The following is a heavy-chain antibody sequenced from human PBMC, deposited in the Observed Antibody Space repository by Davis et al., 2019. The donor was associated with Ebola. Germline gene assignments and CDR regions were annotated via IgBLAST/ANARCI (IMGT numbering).Heavy chain of an antibody. V-gene: IGHV3-15*01. CDR2: IKSKTDGGTT. D-gene: IGHD4/OR15-4a*01. CDR3: TTVGSNAIY. Sequence: GESLKISCAASGFTFRSYAMHWVRQAPGKGLEWVGRIKSKTDGGTTDYAAPVKGRFTISRDDSKNTLYLQMNSLKTEDTAVYYCTTVGSNAIYWGQGTLVTVSS. CDR1: GFTFRSYA. J-gene: IGHJ4*02.